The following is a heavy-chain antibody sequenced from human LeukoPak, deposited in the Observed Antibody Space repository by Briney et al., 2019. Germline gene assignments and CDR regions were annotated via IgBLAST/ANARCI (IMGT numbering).Heavy chain of an antibody. Sequence: GASVKDSCKASGYTFTSYGISWVRQAPGQGLEWMGWISVYNGNTNYAQKVKGRVTMTTDTSTSTAYMELGSLRSDDTAVYYCAKVVGSAWYDYWGQGTLVTVSS. D-gene: IGHD2-15*01. CDR3: AKVVGSAWYDY. V-gene: IGHV1-18*01. CDR1: GYTFTSYG. J-gene: IGHJ4*02. CDR2: ISVYNGNT.